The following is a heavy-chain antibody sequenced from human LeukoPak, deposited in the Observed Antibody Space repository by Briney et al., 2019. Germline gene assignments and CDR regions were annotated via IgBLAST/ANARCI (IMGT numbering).Heavy chain of an antibody. V-gene: IGHV4-4*02. D-gene: IGHD3-22*01. Sequence: SETLSLTCAVSGGSISSSNWWSWVRQPPGKGLEWIGEIYHSGSTNYNPSLKSRVTISVDKSKNQFSLKLSSVTAADTAVYYCARDQYYYDSSGYYYLGYWGQGTLVTVSS. J-gene: IGHJ4*02. CDR3: ARDQYYYDSSGYYYLGY. CDR1: GGSISSSNW. CDR2: IYHSGST.